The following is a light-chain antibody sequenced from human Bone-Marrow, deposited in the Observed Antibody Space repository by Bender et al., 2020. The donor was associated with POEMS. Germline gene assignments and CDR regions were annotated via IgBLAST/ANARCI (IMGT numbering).Light chain of an antibody. CDR3: SAYTPSTTVV. CDR2: DVN. Sequence: QSGLTQPASVSGSPGQSIIMSCTGTSSEHVSWYQQYPGKAPKLMIYDVNNLPSGVSNRFSGSKSGNTASLTISGLQAEDECVYYCSAYTPSTTVVFGGGTKLTVL. J-gene: IGLJ2*01. V-gene: IGLV2-14*03. CDR1: SSEH.